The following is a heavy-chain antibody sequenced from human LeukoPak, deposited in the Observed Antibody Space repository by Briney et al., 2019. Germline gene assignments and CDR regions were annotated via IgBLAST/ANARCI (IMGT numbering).Heavy chain of an antibody. V-gene: IGHV4-59*01. CDR2: IYYSGST. CDR1: GGSISSYY. Sequence: PSETLSLTCTVSGGSISSYYWSWIRQPPGKGLEWIGYIYYSGSTNYNPSLKSRVTISVDTSKNQFSLKLSSVTAADTAVYYCARVHTTERCLQFGTHAFDIWGQGTMVTVSS. CDR3: ARVHTTERCLQFGTHAFDI. D-gene: IGHD1-1*01. J-gene: IGHJ3*02.